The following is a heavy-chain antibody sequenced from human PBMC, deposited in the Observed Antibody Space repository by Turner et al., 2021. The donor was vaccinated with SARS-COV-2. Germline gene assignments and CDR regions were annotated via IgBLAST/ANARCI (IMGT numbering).Heavy chain of an antibody. CDR3: AAHAATFWSPLLGPYNWFDP. CDR1: GNTLSAIT. CDR2: FDPDESKT. Sequence: QVELVQSGAVVKQPGASVKVSCKLSGNTLSAITIHWVRQAPGKGIEWMGGFDPDESKTMYAVHVQGRATMTEDTTEDTADMELSSLRPEDTAVYYCAAHAATFWSPLLGPYNWFDPWGQGTLVTVSS. V-gene: IGHV1-24*01. J-gene: IGHJ5*02. D-gene: IGHD3-3*01.